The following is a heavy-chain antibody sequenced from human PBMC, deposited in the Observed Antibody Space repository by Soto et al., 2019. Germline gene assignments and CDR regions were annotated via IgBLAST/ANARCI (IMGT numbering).Heavy chain of an antibody. Sequence: GGSLRLSCAASGFTFSNAWMSWVRQAPGKGPEWVGRIKSKTDGGTTDYAAPVKGRFTISRDDSKNTLYLQMNSLKTEDTAVYYCTTDTTVTTADKRFDPWGQGTLVTVSS. CDR3: TTDTTVTTADKRFDP. J-gene: IGHJ5*02. V-gene: IGHV3-15*01. CDR1: GFTFSNAW. D-gene: IGHD4-17*01. CDR2: IKSKTDGGTT.